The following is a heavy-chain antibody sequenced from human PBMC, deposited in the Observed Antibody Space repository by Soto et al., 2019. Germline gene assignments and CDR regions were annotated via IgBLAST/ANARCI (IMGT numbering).Heavy chain of an antibody. J-gene: IGHJ6*02. D-gene: IGHD6-6*01. CDR2: ISAYNGNT. V-gene: IGHV1-18*01. Sequence: QVQLVQSGAEVKKPGASVKVSCKASGYTFTSYGISWVRQAPGQGLEWMGWISAYNGNTNYAQKLQGRVTMTTATSTSTAYMGLRSLRSDDTAVYYCARYGYRGIIAARPGEVGYYYYYGMDVWGQGTTVTVSS. CDR3: ARYGYRGIIAARPGEVGYYYYYGMDV. CDR1: GYTFTSYG.